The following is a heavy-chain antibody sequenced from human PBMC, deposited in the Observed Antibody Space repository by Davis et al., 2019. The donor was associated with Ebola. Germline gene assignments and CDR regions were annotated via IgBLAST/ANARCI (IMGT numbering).Heavy chain of an antibody. V-gene: IGHV1-8*03. Sequence: VSVKVSCKASGYTFTSYDINWVRQATGQGLEWMGWMNPNSGNTGYAQKFQGSVTITRNTSISTAYMELSSLRSEDTAVYYCARGFQEGFLEWFYYYYGMDVWGQGTTVTVSS. J-gene: IGHJ6*02. CDR2: MNPNSGNT. CDR1: GYTFTSYD. D-gene: IGHD3-3*01. CDR3: ARGFQEGFLEWFYYYYGMDV.